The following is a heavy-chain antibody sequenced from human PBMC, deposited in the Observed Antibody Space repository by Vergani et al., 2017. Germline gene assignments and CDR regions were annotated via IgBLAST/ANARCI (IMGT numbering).Heavy chain of an antibody. CDR2: INHSGST. CDR3: ARGSIVGATGDAFDI. D-gene: IGHD1-26*01. Sequence: QVQLQESGPGLVKPSETLSLTCAVYGGSFSGYYWSWIRQPPGKGLEWIGEINHSGSTNYNPSLKSRVTISVDTSKNQFSLKLSSVTAADTAVYYCARGSIVGATGDAFDIWGQGTMVTVSS. V-gene: IGHV4-34*01. J-gene: IGHJ3*02. CDR1: GGSFSGYY.